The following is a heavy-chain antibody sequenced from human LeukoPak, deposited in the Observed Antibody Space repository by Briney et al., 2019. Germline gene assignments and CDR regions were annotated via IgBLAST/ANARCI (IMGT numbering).Heavy chain of an antibody. D-gene: IGHD1-1*01. CDR2: IGFGGNTK. CDR1: GFSFNNHG. V-gene: IGHV3-33*06. Sequence: GGSLSLSCAASGFSFNNHGMHWVRQAPGKGLEWVAVIGFGGNTKYYADSVKGRFTISRDNSKNTLVLQMDSLRAEDTAVYYCAKDRGVSQVWNWFHPCGQGTLVTVSS. J-gene: IGHJ5*02. CDR3: AKDRGVSQVWNWFHP.